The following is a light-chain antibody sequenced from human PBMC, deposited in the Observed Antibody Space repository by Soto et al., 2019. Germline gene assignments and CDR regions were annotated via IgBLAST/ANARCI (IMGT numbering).Light chain of an antibody. V-gene: IGKV3-20*01. Sequence: EIVLTQSPGTVSRSRVEIGTRCFMASQSVSTNSLAWYQQKPGQAPRLLMYAASSRATGIPDRFSGSGSGTDFSLTISRLEPEDFAVYFCQQYHTSPLTFGGGTKVDIK. CDR3: QQYHTSPLT. CDR2: AAS. J-gene: IGKJ4*01. CDR1: QSVSTNS.